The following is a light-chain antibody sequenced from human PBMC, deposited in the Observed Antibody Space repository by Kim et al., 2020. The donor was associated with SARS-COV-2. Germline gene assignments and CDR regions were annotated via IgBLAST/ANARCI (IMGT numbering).Light chain of an antibody. CDR1: QSVSTD. V-gene: IGKV3-11*01. Sequence: EIVLTQSPVILSLSPGERATLFCMSIQSVSTDLASYQQKPGQGPRLFIYDASNRATGIPARFISSGSVADFTLTVSSIEPEDSAIYDCQQRNKWPRTFGQGTKLEIK. J-gene: IGKJ1*01. CDR2: DAS. CDR3: QQRNKWPRT.